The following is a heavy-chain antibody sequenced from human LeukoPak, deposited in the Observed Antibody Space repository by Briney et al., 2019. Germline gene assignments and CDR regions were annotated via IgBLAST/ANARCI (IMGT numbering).Heavy chain of an antibody. CDR2: IDSSAETL. D-gene: IGHD2-8*01. Sequence: PGGSLRLSCTASGFTFSIYEMTWFRQVPGKGLEWVSYIDSSAETLYYMDSVKGRFTISRDNAKNSLYLQMNSLRAEDTAVYYCARDADVGVYLDYWGQGTLVTVSS. CDR3: ARDADVGVYLDY. J-gene: IGHJ4*02. V-gene: IGHV3-48*03. CDR1: GFTFSIYE.